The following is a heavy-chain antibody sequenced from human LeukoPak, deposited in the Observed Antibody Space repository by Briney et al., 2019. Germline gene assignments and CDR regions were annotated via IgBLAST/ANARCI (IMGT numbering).Heavy chain of an antibody. Sequence: SETLSLTCAVSGGSISSGAYSWSWIRQPPRKGLEWIGYVYYSGSTNYNPSLKSRVTISVDTSKNQFSLKLSSVTAADTAVYYCARSVRGSYGSGTYPLDYWGQGTLVTVSS. J-gene: IGHJ4*02. CDR2: VYYSGST. CDR1: GGSISSGAYS. CDR3: ARSVRGSYGSGTYPLDY. V-gene: IGHV4-61*08. D-gene: IGHD3-10*01.